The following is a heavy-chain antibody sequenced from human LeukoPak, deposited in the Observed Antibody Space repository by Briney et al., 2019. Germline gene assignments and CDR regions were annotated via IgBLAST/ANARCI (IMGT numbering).Heavy chain of an antibody. CDR3: ARSSDSSDLGY. CDR2: IWSDGSQQ. D-gene: IGHD6-25*01. CDR1: GFTFRSYG. J-gene: IGHJ4*02. V-gene: IGHV3-33*01. Sequence: GESLRLSCAASGFTFRSYGMHWVRQAQGKGLEWVAVIWSDGSQQHYADSVKGRFTISRDNSKNTLYLQMNSLRVDDTAVYYCARSSDSSDLGYWGQGTLVTVSS.